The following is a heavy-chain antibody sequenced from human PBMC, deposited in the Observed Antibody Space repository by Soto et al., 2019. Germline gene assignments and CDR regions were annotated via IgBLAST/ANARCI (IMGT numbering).Heavy chain of an antibody. CDR3: ARGGLMYYDFWSGYYTGPGWFDA. V-gene: IGHV4-39*07. D-gene: IGHD3-3*01. J-gene: IGHJ5*02. CDR2: INHSGST. CDR1: GGSVSSGSYY. Sequence: SETLSLTCTVSGGSVSSGSYYWSWIRQPPGKGLEWIGEINHSGSTNYNPSLKSRVTISVDTSKNQFSLKLSSVTAADTAVYYCARGGLMYYDFWSGYYTGPGWFDAWGQGTLVTVSS.